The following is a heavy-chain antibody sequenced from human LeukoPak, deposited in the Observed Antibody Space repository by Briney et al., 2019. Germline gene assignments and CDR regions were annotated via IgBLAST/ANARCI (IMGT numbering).Heavy chain of an antibody. J-gene: IGHJ4*02. CDR3: ARDRSCSSTSCYYFDY. D-gene: IGHD2-2*01. V-gene: IGHV7-4-1*02. CDR2: INTNTGNP. Sequence: ASVKVSCKASGYTFTSYAMNWVRQAPGQGLECMGWINTNTGNPTYAQGFTGRFVFSLDTSVSTAYLQISSLKAEDTAVYYCARDRSCSSTSCYYFDYWGQGTLVTVSS. CDR1: GYTFTSYA.